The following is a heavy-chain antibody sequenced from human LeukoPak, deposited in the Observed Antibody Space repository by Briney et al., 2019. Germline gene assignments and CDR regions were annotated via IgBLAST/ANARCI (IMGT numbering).Heavy chain of an antibody. Sequence: GGSLRLSCTASGFTFRTYIMAWVRQVPGKGLEWISALSGDAMTTYYAVPVKGRFTISRDNFRNTLTLQMDSLRADDSAVYYCAKDASPYSNYAVRWFDSGGQGTLVTVSA. CDR2: LSGDAMTT. D-gene: IGHD4/OR15-4a*01. J-gene: IGHJ5*01. CDR3: AKDASPYSNYAVRWFDS. CDR1: GFTFRTYI. V-gene: IGHV3-23*01.